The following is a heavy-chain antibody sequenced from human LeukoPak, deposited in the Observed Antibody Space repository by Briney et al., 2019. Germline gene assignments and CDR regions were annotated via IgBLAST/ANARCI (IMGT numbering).Heavy chain of an antibody. D-gene: IGHD1/OR15-1a*01. V-gene: IGHV5-51*01. CDR1: GYRFTRYW. Sequence: GESLKISCKTSGYRFTRYWIAWVRQMPGKGLEYMGIIYPGDSDARYSPSLQGQVTISADKSISTAYLQWSSLKASDTAMYYCARMGNTYIDYWGQGALVTVSS. CDR3: ARMGNTYIDY. J-gene: IGHJ4*02. CDR2: IYPGDSDA.